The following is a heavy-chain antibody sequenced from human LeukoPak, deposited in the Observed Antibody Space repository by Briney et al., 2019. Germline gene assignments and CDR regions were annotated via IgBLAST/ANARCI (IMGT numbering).Heavy chain of an antibody. CDR3: ARDPLKWTTSDAFDI. CDR1: GYTFTSYY. CDR2: INPSGGST. D-gene: IGHD2-2*01. V-gene: IGHV1-46*01. J-gene: IGHJ3*02. Sequence: GASVTVSCKASGYTFTSYYMHWVRQAPGQGLEWMGIINPSGGSTSYAQKFQGRVTMTRDTSTSTVYMELSSLRSEDTAVYYCARDPLKWTTSDAFDIWGQGTMVTVSS.